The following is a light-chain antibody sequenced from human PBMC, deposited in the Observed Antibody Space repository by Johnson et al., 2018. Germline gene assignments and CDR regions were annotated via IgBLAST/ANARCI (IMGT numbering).Light chain of an antibody. J-gene: IGLJ1*01. CDR1: SSNIGNNY. Sequence: QSVFTQPPSVSAAPGQKVTISCSGSSSNIGNNYVSWYQQLPGTAPKLLIYENNKRPSAIPARLSGSKSGTSATLGITVLPNGDVADYYCGTWGSSLRAGNVFGTGTKVTVL. CDR2: ENN. CDR3: GTWGSSLRAGNV. V-gene: IGLV1-51*02.